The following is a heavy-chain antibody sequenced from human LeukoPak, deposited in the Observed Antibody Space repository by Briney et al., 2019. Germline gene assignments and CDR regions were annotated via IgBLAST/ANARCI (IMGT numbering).Heavy chain of an antibody. CDR1: GYTFTAYY. V-gene: IGHV1-2*06. CDR3: AREGGDSSSWFPY. D-gene: IGHD6-13*01. Sequence: ASVKVSCKASGYTFTAYYMHWLGQAPGQGLEWMGRINPNSGGTNYAQNFQGRVTMTRDTSISTAYMELGSLRSDDTAVYYCAREGGDSSSWFPYWGQGTLVTVSS. J-gene: IGHJ4*02. CDR2: INPNSGGT.